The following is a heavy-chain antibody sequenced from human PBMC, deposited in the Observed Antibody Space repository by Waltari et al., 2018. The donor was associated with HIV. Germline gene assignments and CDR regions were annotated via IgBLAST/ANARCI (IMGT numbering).Heavy chain of an antibody. V-gene: IGHV4-61*02. D-gene: IGHD5-18*01. CDR1: GGSIRSGSYY. CDR3: ARDVGVQGWLNDIWNFDV. J-gene: IGHJ2*01. CDR2: IYTSGTT. Sequence: QVQLQESGPRLVKPSQTLSLTCTVSGGSIRSGSYYWSWIRQPAGKGLEWIGRIYTSGTTTYNPSLKSRVTISIDTSKNQFSLNLSSVTAADTDVYYCARDVGVQGWLNDIWNFDVWGRGTLVTVSS.